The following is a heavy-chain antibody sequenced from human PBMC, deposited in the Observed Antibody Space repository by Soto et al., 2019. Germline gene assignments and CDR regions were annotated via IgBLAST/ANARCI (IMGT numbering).Heavy chain of an antibody. V-gene: IGHV4-39*01. D-gene: IGHD2-15*01. J-gene: IGHJ4*02. CDR2: IYYSGST. Sequence: SETLSLTCTVSGGSISSSSYYWGWIRQPPGKGLEWIGSIYYSGSTYYNPSLKSRVTISVDTSKNQFSLKLSSVTAADTAVYYCARASRYCSGGSCHYFDYWGQGTLVTVSS. CDR1: GGSISSSSYY. CDR3: ARASRYCSGGSCHYFDY.